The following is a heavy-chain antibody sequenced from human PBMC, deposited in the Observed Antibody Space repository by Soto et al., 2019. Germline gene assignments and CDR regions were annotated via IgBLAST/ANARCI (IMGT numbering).Heavy chain of an antibody. CDR1: GGSISSYY. CDR2: IYYSGST. D-gene: IGHD2-15*01. CDR3: ARVCGYCSGGSWTFDY. Sequence: SETLSLTCTVSGGSISSYYWSWIRQPPGKGLEWIGYIYYSGSTNYNPSLKSRVTISVDTSKNQFSLKLSSVTAADTAVYYCARVCGYCSGGSWTFDYWGQGTLVTVSS. V-gene: IGHV4-59*01. J-gene: IGHJ4*02.